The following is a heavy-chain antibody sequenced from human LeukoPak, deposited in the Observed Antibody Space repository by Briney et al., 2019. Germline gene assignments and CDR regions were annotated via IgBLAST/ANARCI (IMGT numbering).Heavy chain of an antibody. V-gene: IGHV1-18*01. CDR1: GYTFTSYG. D-gene: IGHD3-9*01. Sequence: ASVKVSCKASGYTFTSYGISWVRQAPGQGLEWMGWISAYNGNTNYAQRLQGRVTMTTDTSTSTAYMELRSLRSDDTAVYYCARDRPYYDILTGPDNWGQGTLVTVSS. CDR3: ARDRPYYDILTGPDN. J-gene: IGHJ4*02. CDR2: ISAYNGNT.